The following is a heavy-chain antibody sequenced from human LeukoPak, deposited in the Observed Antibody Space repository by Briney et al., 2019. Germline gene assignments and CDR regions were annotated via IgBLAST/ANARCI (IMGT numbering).Heavy chain of an antibody. D-gene: IGHD5-18*01. Sequence: PGGSLRLSCAASGFTFSSYWMHWVRQAPGKGLVWVSRINSDGSSTSYADSVKGRFTISRDNAKNTLYLQMNSLRAEDTAVYYCARDLGDSYSYGLREYNWFDPWGQGTLVTVSS. J-gene: IGHJ5*02. CDR1: GFTFSSYW. V-gene: IGHV3-74*01. CDR3: ARDLGDSYSYGLREYNWFDP. CDR2: INSDGSST.